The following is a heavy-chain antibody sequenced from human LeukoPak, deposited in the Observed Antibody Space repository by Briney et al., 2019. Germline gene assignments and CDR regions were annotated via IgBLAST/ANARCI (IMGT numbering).Heavy chain of an antibody. J-gene: IGHJ4*02. V-gene: IGHV3-48*03. CDR3: ARGGYYGSGRYYFDS. CDR1: GFTFSSYE. Sequence: GGSLRLSCAASGFTFSSYEMNWVRQAPGKGLEWVSYISSSGSTIYYADSVKGRFTISRDNAKNTLHLQMNSLRAEDTAVYYCARGGYYGSGRYYFDSWGQGTLVTVSS. D-gene: IGHD3-3*01. CDR2: ISSSGSTI.